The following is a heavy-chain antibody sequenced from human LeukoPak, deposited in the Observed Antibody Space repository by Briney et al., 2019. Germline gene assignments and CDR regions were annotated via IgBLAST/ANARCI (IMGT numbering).Heavy chain of an antibody. V-gene: IGHV2-5*02. J-gene: IGHJ1*01. CDR3: THSAGIVVVTSEDEYFQH. CDR2: IFWDDDK. CDR1: GFSLSTSGVG. D-gene: IGHD2-21*02. Sequence: SGPTLVKPTQTLTLTCTFSGFSLSTSGVGVGWIRQPPGKALEWLAIIFWDDDKRYNPSLVSRLSIIKDTSKDQVVLTMTNMDPADTATYYCTHSAGIVVVTSEDEYFQHWGQGSLVIVSS.